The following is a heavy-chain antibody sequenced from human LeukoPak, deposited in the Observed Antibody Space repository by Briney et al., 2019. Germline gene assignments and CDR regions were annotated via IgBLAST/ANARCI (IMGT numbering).Heavy chain of an antibody. CDR2: IIPIFGTA. D-gene: IGHD2-15*01. Sequence: GSSVKVSCKASGGTFSSYAISWVRQAPGQGLEWMGGIIPIFGTANYAQKFQGRVTITADESTSTAYMELSSLRSEDTAVNYCASNSGYDLEDIVVVVAATAFDYWGQGTLVTVSS. CDR1: GGTFSSYA. CDR3: ASNSGYDLEDIVVVVAATAFDY. V-gene: IGHV1-69*01. J-gene: IGHJ4*02.